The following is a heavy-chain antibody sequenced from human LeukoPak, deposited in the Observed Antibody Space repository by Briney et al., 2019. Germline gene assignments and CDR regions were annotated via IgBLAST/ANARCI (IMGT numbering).Heavy chain of an antibody. CDR3: ARDERSYYDSSGYHAG. D-gene: IGHD3-22*01. CDR1: GGSFSGYY. Sequence: SETLSLTCAVYGGSFSGYYWSWIRQPPGKGLEWIGSIYHSGSTYYNPSLKSRVTISVDTSKNQFSLKLSSVTAADTAVYYCARDERSYYDSSGYHAGWGQETLVTVSS. J-gene: IGHJ4*02. CDR2: IYHSGST. V-gene: IGHV4-34*01.